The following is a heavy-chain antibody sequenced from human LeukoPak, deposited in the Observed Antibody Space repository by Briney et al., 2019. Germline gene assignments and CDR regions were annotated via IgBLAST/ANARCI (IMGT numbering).Heavy chain of an antibody. CDR3: ARVPTVTFFDY. V-gene: IGHV4-39*01. CDR2: MYYIGST. CDR1: GGSLSSSSYY. Sequence: SETLSLTCTVSGGSLSSSSYYWGWLRQPPGTGLEWIGSMYYIGSTYYNPSLKSRVTISVDTSKNQFSLKLSSVTAADTAVYYCARVPTVTFFDYWGQGTLVTVSS. D-gene: IGHD4-17*01. J-gene: IGHJ4*02.